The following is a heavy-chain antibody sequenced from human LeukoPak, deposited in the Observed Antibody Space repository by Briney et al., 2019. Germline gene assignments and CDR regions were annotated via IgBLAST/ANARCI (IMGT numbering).Heavy chain of an antibody. J-gene: IGHJ4*02. CDR3: ARLGRDGYKAGVY. V-gene: IGHV1-69*01. CDR2: IIPIFGTA. CDR1: GGTFSSYA. Sequence: SVKVSCKASGGTFSSYATSWVRQAPGQGLEWMGGIIPIFGTANYAQKFQGRVTITADESTSTAYMELSSLRSEDTAVYYCARLGRDGYKAGVYWGQGTLVTVSS. D-gene: IGHD5-24*01.